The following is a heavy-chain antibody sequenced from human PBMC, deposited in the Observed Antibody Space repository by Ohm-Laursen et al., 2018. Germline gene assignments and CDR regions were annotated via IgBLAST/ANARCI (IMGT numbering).Heavy chain of an antibody. CDR3: ANERITVVRGVRTHVLGGSFDY. J-gene: IGHJ4*02. Sequence: GSLRLSCSASGFTFSNSAMNWVRQAPGKGLEWVSLISGSSDGSTYYADSVKGRFTISRDNSRNTLYLQMNSLRAEDTAVYYCANERITVVRGVRTHVLGGSFDYWGQGTLVTVSS. V-gene: IGHV3-23*01. CDR2: ISGSSDGST. D-gene: IGHD3-10*01. CDR1: GFTFSNSA.